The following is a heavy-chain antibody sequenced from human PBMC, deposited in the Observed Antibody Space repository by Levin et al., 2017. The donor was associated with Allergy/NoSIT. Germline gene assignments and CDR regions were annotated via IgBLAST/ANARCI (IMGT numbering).Heavy chain of an antibody. CDR3: ARSIAAAGTWGVGSDY. CDR1: GASVSSNSAA. V-gene: IGHV6-1*01. Sequence: TASETLSLTCAISGASVSSNSAAWNWIRQSPSRGLEWLGRTYYRSKWYNDYAVSVKSRITINPDTSKNQFSLQLNSVTPEDTAVYYCARSIAAAGTWGVGSDYWGQGTLVTVSS. D-gene: IGHD6-13*01. CDR2: TYYRSKWYN. J-gene: IGHJ4*02.